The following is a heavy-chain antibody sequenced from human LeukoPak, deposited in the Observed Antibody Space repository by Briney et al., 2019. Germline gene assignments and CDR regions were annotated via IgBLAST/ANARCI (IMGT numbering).Heavy chain of an antibody. Sequence: ASVKVSCKASGYTFTSYAIHWVRQGPGQRLEWMGWINDIGNTRYSQKFQGRVTITRDTSASTAYVELNTLRSEDTAVYYCARDGAVARHWFDPWGQGTLVTVSS. V-gene: IGHV1-3*01. CDR3: ARDGAVARHWFDP. CDR2: INDIGNT. D-gene: IGHD6-19*01. CDR1: GYTFTSYA. J-gene: IGHJ5*02.